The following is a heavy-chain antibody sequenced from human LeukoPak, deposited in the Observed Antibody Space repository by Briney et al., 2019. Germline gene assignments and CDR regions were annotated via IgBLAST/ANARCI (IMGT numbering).Heavy chain of an antibody. D-gene: IGHD2-2*03. J-gene: IGHJ3*02. CDR2: ISGSGGST. CDR3: AKVGYCSSTSCSQWAFDI. CDR1: GFTFSSYA. Sequence: GGSLRLSCAASGFTFSSYAMSWVRQAPGKGLEWVSAISGSGGSTYYADSVKGRFTISGDNSKNTLYLQMNSLRAEDTAVYYCAKVGYCSSTSCSQWAFDIWGQGTMVTVSS. V-gene: IGHV3-23*01.